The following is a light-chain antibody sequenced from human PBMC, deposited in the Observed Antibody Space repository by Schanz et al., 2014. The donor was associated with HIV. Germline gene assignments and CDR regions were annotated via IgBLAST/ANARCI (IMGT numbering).Light chain of an antibody. V-gene: IGKV3-20*01. J-gene: IGKJ2*01. CDR2: VAS. CDR1: QSINNDY. Sequence: IVLTQSPGTLSLSPGEKATLSCKASQSINNDYLAWYQQNPGQAPRLLIYVASIRASGVPERFSGSGSGTDFTLTISRPEPEDSAVYYCQHYFSAPPGMFTFDQGTKLEI. CDR3: QHYFSAPPGMFT.